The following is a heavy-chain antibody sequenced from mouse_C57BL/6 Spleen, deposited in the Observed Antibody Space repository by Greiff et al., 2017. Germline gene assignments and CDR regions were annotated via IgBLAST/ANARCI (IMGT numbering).Heavy chain of an antibody. D-gene: IGHD2-1*01. V-gene: IGHV6-3*01. CDR1: GFTFSNYW. Sequence: EVQLQESGGGLVQPGGSMKLSCVASGFTFSNYWMNWVRQSPEKGLEWVAQIRLKSDNYATHYAESVKGRFTISRDDSKSSVYLQMNNLRAEDTGIYYCTTSYYGNEGYAMDYWGQGTSVTVSS. CDR3: TTSYYGNEGYAMDY. CDR2: IRLKSDNYAT. J-gene: IGHJ4*01.